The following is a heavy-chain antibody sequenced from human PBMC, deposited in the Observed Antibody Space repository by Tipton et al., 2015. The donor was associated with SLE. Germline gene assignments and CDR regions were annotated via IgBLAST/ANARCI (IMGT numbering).Heavy chain of an antibody. D-gene: IGHD3-3*01. J-gene: IGHJ4*03. CDR2: FYYSGKT. Sequence: TLSLTCTVSGDSISDNSYTWGWGWVRQSPGKGLEWIGSFYYSGKTDYSPSFKSRITISVDTSKNQFYLMLTSVAAADTALYYCARIFRYDVWPNPREFCYFDPWGHGALWSVSS. V-gene: IGHV4-39*07. CDR3: ARIFRYDVWPNPREFCYFDP. CDR1: GDSISDNSYT.